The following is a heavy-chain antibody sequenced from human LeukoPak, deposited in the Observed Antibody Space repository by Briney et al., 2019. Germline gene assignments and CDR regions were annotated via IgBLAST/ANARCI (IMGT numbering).Heavy chain of an antibody. CDR2: IIPIFGTA. CDR1: GGTFSSYA. CDR3: ASGYCSGGSCYQGGLYYHYYYGMDV. V-gene: IGHV1-69*01. J-gene: IGHJ6*02. Sequence: SVKVSCKASGGTFSSYAISWVRQAPGQGLEWMGGIIPIFGTANYAQKFQGRVTITADEPTSTAYMELSSLRSEDTAVYYCASGYCSGGSCYQGGLYYHYYYGMDVWGQGTTVTVSS. D-gene: IGHD2-15*01.